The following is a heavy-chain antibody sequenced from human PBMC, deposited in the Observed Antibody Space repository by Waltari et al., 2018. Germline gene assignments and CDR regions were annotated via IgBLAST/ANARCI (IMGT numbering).Heavy chain of an antibody. CDR2: IWYDGSNK. D-gene: IGHD3-3*01. CDR1: GFTFSSYG. CDR3: ARVKDFGVVTPINYGMDV. V-gene: IGHV3-33*01. J-gene: IGHJ6*02. Sequence: QVQLVESGGGVVQPGRSLRLSCAASGFTFSSYGMHWVRQAPGKGLEWVAVIWYDGSNKYYADSVKGRFTISRDNSKNTLYLQMNSLRAEDTAVYYCARVKDFGVVTPINYGMDVWGQGTTVTVSS.